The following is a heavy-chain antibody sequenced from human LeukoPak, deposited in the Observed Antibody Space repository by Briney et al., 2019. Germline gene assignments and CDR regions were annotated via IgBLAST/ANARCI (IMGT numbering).Heavy chain of an antibody. V-gene: IGHV3-7*01. CDR1: GFNISPFW. Sequence: GGSLRLSCVASGFNISPFWMTWVRQAPDKGLEWVANIRGDGSRLYYVDSVKGRFTISRDNAKNSLYLQMNSLRAEDTAVYYCARDRRGDDFGLYYFDYWGQGTLVTVSS. CDR3: ARDRRGDDFGLYYFDY. J-gene: IGHJ4*02. D-gene: IGHD3-3*01. CDR2: IRGDGSRL.